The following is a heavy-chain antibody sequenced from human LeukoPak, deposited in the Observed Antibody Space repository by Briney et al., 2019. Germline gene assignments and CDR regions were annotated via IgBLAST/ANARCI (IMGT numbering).Heavy chain of an antibody. D-gene: IGHD2/OR15-2a*01. V-gene: IGHV3-74*01. CDR2: INSDGSTT. Sequence: GGSLRLSCAALGFTFGSYWMHWVRQAPGKGPVWVSRINSDGSTTSYADSVKGRFTISRDNAKNTLYLQMNSLRVEDTAVYYCASTNRLDYWGQGTLVTVSS. J-gene: IGHJ4*02. CDR1: GFTFGSYW. CDR3: ASTNRLDY.